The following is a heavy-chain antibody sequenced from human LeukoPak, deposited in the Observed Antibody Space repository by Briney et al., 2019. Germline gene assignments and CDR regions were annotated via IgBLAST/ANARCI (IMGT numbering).Heavy chain of an antibody. J-gene: IGHJ6*03. CDR1: GGSISSYY. CDR2: IYTSGST. D-gene: IGHD6-19*01. CDR3: ARDLATPDGYSSGWVTSRLYYMDV. Sequence: SETLSLTCTVSGGSISSYYWSWIRQPAGKGLEWIGRIYTSGSTNYNPSLKSRVTMSVDTSKNQFSLKLSSVTAADTAVYYCARDLATPDGYSSGWVTSRLYYMDVWGKGTTVTVSS. V-gene: IGHV4-4*07.